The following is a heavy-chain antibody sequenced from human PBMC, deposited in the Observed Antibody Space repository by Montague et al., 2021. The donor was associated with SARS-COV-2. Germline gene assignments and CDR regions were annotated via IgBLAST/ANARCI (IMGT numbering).Heavy chain of an antibody. CDR1: SGSIISTTSN. Sequence: SETLSLTCTVSSGSIISTTSNCGWILHPPGNRLEWIGSIYYTANTYYTPSLKTRVTIAVDTSKNQFSLRLRSVTAADTAVYYCARDRLRCGWFDPWGQGTLVTVSS. CDR3: ARDRLRCGWFDP. D-gene: IGHD5-12*01. CDR2: IYYTANT. V-gene: IGHV4-39*01. J-gene: IGHJ5*02.